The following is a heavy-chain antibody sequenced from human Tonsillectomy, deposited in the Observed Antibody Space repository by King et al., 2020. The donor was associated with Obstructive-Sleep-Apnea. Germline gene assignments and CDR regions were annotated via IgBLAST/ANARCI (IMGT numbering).Heavy chain of an antibody. Sequence: VQLVESGGGVVQPGRSLRLSCAASGFTFRTYAMHWFRQAPGKGLEWVAVISYDGSNKYYGDSVKGHFTISRDNSKNTLYRQMNSLGSEDTAVYYCARAEGQKYYDILTGYNDAFDIWGQGTMVTVSS. D-gene: IGHD3-9*01. CDR3: ARAEGQKYYDILTGYNDAFDI. CDR2: ISYDGSNK. J-gene: IGHJ3*02. CDR1: GFTFRTYA. V-gene: IGHV3-30-3*01.